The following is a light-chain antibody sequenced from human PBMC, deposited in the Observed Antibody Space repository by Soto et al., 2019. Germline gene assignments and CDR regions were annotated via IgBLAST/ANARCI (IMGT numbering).Light chain of an antibody. CDR2: KAS. V-gene: IGKV1-5*03. Sequence: DIQMTQSPSTLSASVGDIVTITCRASQTIDSWLAWYQQRPGKPPNLLIYKASTLASGVPSRFSGSGSETEFTLTINSLQPDDFATYYCQQYHIYSRTFGQGTKVEIK. J-gene: IGKJ1*01. CDR3: QQYHIYSRT. CDR1: QTIDSW.